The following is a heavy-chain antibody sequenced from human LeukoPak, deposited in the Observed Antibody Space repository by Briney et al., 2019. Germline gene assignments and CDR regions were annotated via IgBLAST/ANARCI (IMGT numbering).Heavy chain of an antibody. CDR1: GFTFSSYA. V-gene: IGHV3-23*01. Sequence: GGSLRLSCAASGFTFSSYAMSWVRQAPGKGLEWVSALSGTGGSTYYADSVKGRFTISRDNSKNTLYLQMNSLTAEDTAVFYCAKDGVILAPGVYWYMDVWGRGTTVTVSS. CDR3: AKDGVILAPGVYWYMDV. CDR2: LSGTGGST. J-gene: IGHJ6*03. D-gene: IGHD3-16*02.